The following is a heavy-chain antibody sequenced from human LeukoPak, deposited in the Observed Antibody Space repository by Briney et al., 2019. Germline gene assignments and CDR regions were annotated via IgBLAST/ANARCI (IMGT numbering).Heavy chain of an antibody. V-gene: IGHV3-23*01. J-gene: IGHJ5*02. CDR3: AKRPFGYSGSYPNWFDP. CDR2: ISGSGGST. Sequence: PGGSLRLSCAASGFTFSSYAMSWVRQPPRKGLEWVSAISGSGGSTYYADAVKGRFTISRDNSKHTLYLQMNSLRAEDTAVYYCAKRPFGYSGSYPNWFDPWGQGTLVTVSS. CDR1: GFTFSSYA. D-gene: IGHD1-26*01.